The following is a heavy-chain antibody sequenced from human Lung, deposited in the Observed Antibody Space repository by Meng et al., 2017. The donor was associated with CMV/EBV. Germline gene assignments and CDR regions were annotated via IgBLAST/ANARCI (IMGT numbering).Heavy chain of an antibody. CDR2: RRYDGSNK. CDR3: AKDDSAYFDFRIGYSTPPDY. V-gene: IGHV3-30*02. J-gene: IGHJ4*02. CDR1: GFRISDYY. Sequence: AGSLSLXCAASGFRISDYYMTWIRQAQPKGLEWVAFRRYDGSNKYYVDSVKGRFTISRDNSKNMLYLQMNSLRVADTAVYYCAKDDSAYFDFRIGYSTPPDYXGQGXLVTVSS. D-gene: IGHD3-3*01.